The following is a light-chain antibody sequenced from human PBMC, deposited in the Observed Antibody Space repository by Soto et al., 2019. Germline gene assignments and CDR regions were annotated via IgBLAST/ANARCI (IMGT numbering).Light chain of an antibody. CDR2: AAS. CDR1: QGIGSW. Sequence: DIQLAQSPSSVSASVGSRVTITCRASQGIGSWLAWYQQKPGKAPKLLIYAASTLQSGVPSRFSRSGSGTDFTLTISSLQPEDFASYHCQQANSFPPTFGGGTKVEIQ. V-gene: IGKV1D-12*01. CDR3: QQANSFPPT. J-gene: IGKJ4*01.